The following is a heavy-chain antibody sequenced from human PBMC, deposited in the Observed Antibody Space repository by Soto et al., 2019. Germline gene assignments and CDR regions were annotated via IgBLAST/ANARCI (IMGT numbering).Heavy chain of an antibody. J-gene: IGHJ3*02. CDR2: IIPILGIA. Sequence: QVQLVQSGAEVKKPGSSVKVSCKASGGTFSSYTISWVRQAPGQGLEWMGRIIPILGIANYAQKFQGRVTITADKSTSTAYMELSSLRSEDTAVYYCARDRELRVGYCSGGSCYSPDAFDIWGQGTMVTVSS. CDR1: GGTFSSYT. D-gene: IGHD2-15*01. CDR3: ARDRELRVGYCSGGSCYSPDAFDI. V-gene: IGHV1-69*08.